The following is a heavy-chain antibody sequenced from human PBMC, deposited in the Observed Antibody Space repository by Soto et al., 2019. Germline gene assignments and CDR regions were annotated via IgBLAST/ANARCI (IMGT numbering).Heavy chain of an antibody. D-gene: IGHD3-22*01. Sequence: QVTLKESGPVLVKPTETLTLTCTVSGFSLSNPRMGVSWIRQPPGKALEWLAHIFSNDEKSYSTSLKRRLTISRDTSKSQVVLTMTNMDPVDTATYYCARIQRISMIVVSKPYFDYWGQGALVTVSS. CDR1: GFSLSNPRMG. J-gene: IGHJ4*02. CDR2: IFSNDEK. CDR3: ARIQRISMIVVSKPYFDY. V-gene: IGHV2-26*01.